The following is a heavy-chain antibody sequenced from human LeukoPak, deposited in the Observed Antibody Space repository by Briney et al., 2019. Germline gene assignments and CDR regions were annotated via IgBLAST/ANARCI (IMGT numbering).Heavy chain of an antibody. CDR2: MYYSGRT. CDR1: GGSISSSNYC. Sequence: PSETLSLTCTVSGGSISSSNYCCDWIRQPPGKGLEWIGSMYYSGRTYYNPSLKSRVTISVDKSKNQFSLKLSSVTAADTAVYYCARDGDSGSYHFDYWGQGTLVTVSS. V-gene: IGHV4-39*07. J-gene: IGHJ4*02. CDR3: ARDGDSGSYHFDY. D-gene: IGHD1-26*01.